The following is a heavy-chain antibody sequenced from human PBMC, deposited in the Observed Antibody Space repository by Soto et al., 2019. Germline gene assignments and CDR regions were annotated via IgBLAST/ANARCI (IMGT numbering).Heavy chain of an antibody. V-gene: IGHV1-2*02. J-gene: IGHJ4*02. Sequence: GASVKVSCKASGYTLTGYYMHWVRQAPGQGLEWMGWINPNSGGTNYAQKFQGRVTMTRDTSISTAYMELSRLRSDDTAVYYCARGQYSSGWYEVDYWGQGTLVTVSS. CDR3: ARGQYSSGWYEVDY. CDR2: INPNSGGT. D-gene: IGHD6-19*01. CDR1: GYTLTGYY.